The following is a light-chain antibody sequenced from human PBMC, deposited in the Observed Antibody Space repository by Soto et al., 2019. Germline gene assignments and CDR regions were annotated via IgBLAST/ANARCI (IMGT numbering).Light chain of an antibody. CDR2: LVS. J-gene: IGKJ5*01. Sequence: DIVMTQSPLSLPVTPGEPASISCRSSQSLLHSNGYNYLDWYLQKPGQSPHLLIYLVSNRASGVPDRFSGSGSGTDFTLKISRVEAEDVGLYYCMQALQTPVTFGQGTRLEIK. V-gene: IGKV2-28*01. CDR1: QSLLHSNGYNY. CDR3: MQALQTPVT.